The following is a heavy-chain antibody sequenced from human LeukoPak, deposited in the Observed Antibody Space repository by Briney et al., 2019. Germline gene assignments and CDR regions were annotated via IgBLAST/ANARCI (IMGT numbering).Heavy chain of an antibody. D-gene: IGHD3-9*01. Sequence: GASVKVSCKASGYTFSNYAMHWVRQAPGQRLEWIGWINAGNVNTKYSQKFQGRVTITRDTSASTAYMELSSLRSEDTAVYYCASYDILTGYGGFDYWGQGTLVTVSS. J-gene: IGHJ4*02. CDR2: INAGNVNT. V-gene: IGHV1-3*01. CDR1: GYTFSNYA. CDR3: ASYDILTGYGGFDY.